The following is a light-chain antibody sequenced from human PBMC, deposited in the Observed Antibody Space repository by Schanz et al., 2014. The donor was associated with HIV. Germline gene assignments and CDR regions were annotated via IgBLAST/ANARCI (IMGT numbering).Light chain of an antibody. V-gene: IGKV3-20*01. J-gene: IGKJ2*01. CDR1: QSVSNRY. CDR3: QQSYSNPYT. CDR2: GAS. Sequence: EIVLTQSPGTLSLSPGERATLSCRASQSVSNRYLAWYQQTRGQAPRLLIYGASTRATGIPDRFSGSGSGTDFTLTISSLQPEDFATYYCQQSYSNPYTFGQGTKLEIK.